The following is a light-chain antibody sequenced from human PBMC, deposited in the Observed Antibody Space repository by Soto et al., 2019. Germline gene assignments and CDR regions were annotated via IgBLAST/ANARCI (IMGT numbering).Light chain of an antibody. CDR2: GVS. V-gene: IGLV2-8*01. CDR1: SSDVGGYHY. J-gene: IGLJ2*01. Sequence: QSALTQPPSASGSPGQSVTISCTGTSSDVGGYHYVSWYQQHPGKAPKLMISGVSKRPSGVPDRFSGSKSGNTASLTVSGLQAEDEADYYCSSFAGNNNLVFGGGTKLTAL. CDR3: SSFAGNNNLV.